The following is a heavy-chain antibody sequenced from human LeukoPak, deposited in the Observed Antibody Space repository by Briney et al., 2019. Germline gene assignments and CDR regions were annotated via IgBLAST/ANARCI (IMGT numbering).Heavy chain of an antibody. D-gene: IGHD4-17*01. CDR2: ISDSGGST. J-gene: IGHJ4*02. CDR1: GFSFTTYW. V-gene: IGHV3-23*01. CDR3: AKDPRHGDYDPSLDY. Sequence: PGGSLRLSCVASGFSFTTYWMSWVRQAPGKGLEWVSAISDSGGSTYYADSVKGRFTISRDNSKNTLYLQMNSLRAEDTAVYYCAKDPRHGDYDPSLDYWGQGTLVTVSS.